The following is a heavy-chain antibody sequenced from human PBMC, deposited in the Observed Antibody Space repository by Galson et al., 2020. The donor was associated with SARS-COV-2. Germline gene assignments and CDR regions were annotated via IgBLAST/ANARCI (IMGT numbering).Heavy chain of an antibody. CDR1: GFTFSDHA. CDR2: IFFDGSEK. CDR3: ARDGQSSRGWGFDF. D-gene: IGHD6-19*01. V-gene: IGHV3-33*01. J-gene: IGHJ4*02. Sequence: ELDAGGSLRLSCAASGFTFSDHAMHWVRQAPGKGLEWVAQIFFDGSEKYYGDSVRGRFTISRDSSTNTVYPQMNNLRVDDTAVYYCARDGQSSRGWGFDFWGQGTRLTVSS.